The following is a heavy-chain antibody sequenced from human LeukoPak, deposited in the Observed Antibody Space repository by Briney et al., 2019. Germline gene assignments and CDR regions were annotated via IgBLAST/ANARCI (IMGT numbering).Heavy chain of an antibody. Sequence: SETLSLTCTVSGGSISSGGYYWSWIRQHPGKGLEWIGYIYYSGSTYYNPSLKSRVTISVDTSKNQFSLKLSSVTAADTAMYYCARESLGGAFDIWGQGTMVTASS. CDR3: ARESLGGAFDI. J-gene: IGHJ3*02. V-gene: IGHV4-31*03. CDR1: GGSISSGGYY. CDR2: IYYSGST. D-gene: IGHD2-15*01.